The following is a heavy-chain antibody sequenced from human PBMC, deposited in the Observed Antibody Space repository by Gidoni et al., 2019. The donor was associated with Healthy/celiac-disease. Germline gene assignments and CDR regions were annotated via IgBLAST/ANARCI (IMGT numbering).Heavy chain of an antibody. CDR2: IYYSGST. J-gene: IGHJ4*02. CDR1: GGSISSYY. CDR3: ARSVVVPAAQQYYFDY. V-gene: IGHV4-59*08. D-gene: IGHD2-2*01. Sequence: QVQLQESGPGLVKPSETLSLTCTVSGGSISSYYWSWIRQPPGKGLEWIGYIYYSGSTNYNPSLKSRVTISVDTSKNQFSLKLSSVTAADTAVYYCARSVVVPAAQQYYFDYWGQGTLVTVSS.